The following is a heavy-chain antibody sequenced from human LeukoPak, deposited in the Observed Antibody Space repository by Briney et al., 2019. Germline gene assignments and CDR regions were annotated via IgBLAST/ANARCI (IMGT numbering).Heavy chain of an antibody. D-gene: IGHD6-19*01. Sequence: GRSLRLSCAASGFTFSSYAMHWVRQAPGKGLEWVSTITGSGGSTYYADSVKGRFTISRDNSKNTLYLQLNSLRAEDTAVYYCAKTTSSGWYSTFDYWGQGTLVTVSS. V-gene: IGHV3-23*01. CDR2: ITGSGGST. CDR3: AKTTSSGWYSTFDY. CDR1: GFTFSSYA. J-gene: IGHJ4*02.